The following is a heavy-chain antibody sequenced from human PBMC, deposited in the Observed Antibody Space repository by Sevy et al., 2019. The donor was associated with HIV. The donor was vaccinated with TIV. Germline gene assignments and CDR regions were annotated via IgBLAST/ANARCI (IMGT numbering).Heavy chain of an antibody. V-gene: IGHV3-11*06. CDR3: AVILSGDSRNY. CDR2: ISSSSSYT. J-gene: IGHJ4*02. D-gene: IGHD3-10*01. CDR1: GFTFSDYY. Sequence: GGSLRLSCAASGFTFSDYYMSWIRQAPGKGLEWVSYISSSSSYTNYADSVKGRFTISRENAKKSLYLQMNSLRAEDTAVYYCAVILSGDSRNYWGQGTLVTVSS.